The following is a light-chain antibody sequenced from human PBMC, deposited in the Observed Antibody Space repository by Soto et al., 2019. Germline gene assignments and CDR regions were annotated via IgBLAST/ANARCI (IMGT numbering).Light chain of an antibody. CDR2: DVS. Sequence: QSALTQPRSVSGSPGQSVTISCTGTSSDVGEYDYVSWYQHHPGKAPNLMIYDVSQRPSGVPDRFSGSKSGSTASLTISGRQAEDEADYYCCSYAGSRVFGGGTQLTVL. J-gene: IGLJ3*02. V-gene: IGLV2-11*01. CDR1: SSDVGEYDY. CDR3: CSYAGSRV.